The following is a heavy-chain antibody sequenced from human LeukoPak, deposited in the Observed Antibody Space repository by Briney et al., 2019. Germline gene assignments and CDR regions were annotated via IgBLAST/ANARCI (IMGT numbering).Heavy chain of an antibody. Sequence: ASVNVSCKASGGTFSSYAISWVRQAPGQGLEWMGRIIPILGIANYAQKFQGRVTITADKSTSTAYMELSSLRSEDTAVYYCARDGGIAAAGTGWFDPWGQGTLVTVSS. J-gene: IGHJ5*02. CDR1: GGTFSSYA. V-gene: IGHV1-69*04. CDR2: IIPILGIA. D-gene: IGHD6-13*01. CDR3: ARDGGIAAAGTGWFDP.